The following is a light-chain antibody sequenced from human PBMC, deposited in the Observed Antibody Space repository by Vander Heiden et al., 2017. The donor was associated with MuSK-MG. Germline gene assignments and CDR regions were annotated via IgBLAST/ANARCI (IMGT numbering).Light chain of an antibody. Sequence: EIVLTQSPGTLSLSPGERATLPCRASQSVSGSYLAWSQQKPGQAPRLLIYGASSRATGIPDRFSGSGYGTDFTLTISRREPEDFAVYYCQQYGSSLPRTFGQGTKLEIK. CDR3: QQYGSSLPRT. J-gene: IGKJ2*01. V-gene: IGKV3-20*01. CDR2: GAS. CDR1: QSVSGSY.